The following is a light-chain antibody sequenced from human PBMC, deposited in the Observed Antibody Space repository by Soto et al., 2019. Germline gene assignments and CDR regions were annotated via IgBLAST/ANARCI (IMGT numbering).Light chain of an antibody. J-gene: IGKJ1*01. CDR2: GAS. Sequence: EIVMTPSPPTLYVSPGERATLSCRASQSVSSSYLAWYQQKPGQAPRLLIYGASTRATGIPDKFSGSGSGTDFSLTISRLEPEDFAVYYCQQYGSSGTVGQGTKVDNK. V-gene: IGKV3-20*01. CDR1: QSVSSSY. CDR3: QQYGSSGT.